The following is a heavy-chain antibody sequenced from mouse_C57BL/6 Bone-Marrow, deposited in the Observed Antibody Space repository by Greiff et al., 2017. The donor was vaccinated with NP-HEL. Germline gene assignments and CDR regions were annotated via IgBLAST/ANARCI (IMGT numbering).Heavy chain of an antibody. CDR1: GYTFTSYW. CDR2: IDPSDSET. V-gene: IGHV1-52*01. J-gene: IGHJ2*01. D-gene: IGHD2-1*01. CDR3: AREAIYYYFYY. Sequence: QVQLQQPGAELVRPGSSVKLSCKASGYTFTSYWMHWVKQRPIQGLEWIGNIDPSDSETHYNQKFKDKATLTVDKSSSTAYMQLSSLTAEVFAVYYCAREAIYYYFYYWGQGTTLTVSS.